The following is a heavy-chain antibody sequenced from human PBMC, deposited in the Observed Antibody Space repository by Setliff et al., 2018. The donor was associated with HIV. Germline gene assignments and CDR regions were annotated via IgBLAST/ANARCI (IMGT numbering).Heavy chain of an antibody. Sequence: TLSLTCTVSGGSISSSGNYWTWIRQRPGKGLEWIGYIYYTGSTYYHPSLKSRVLISVDTSNNLFSLSLRSFTAADTAVYYCARDLSPYGSGDPYYYYGMDVWGQGTTVTVSS. CDR2: IYYTGST. J-gene: IGHJ6*02. V-gene: IGHV4-31*03. CDR3: ARDLSPYGSGDPYYYYGMDV. CDR1: GGSISSSGNY. D-gene: IGHD3-10*01.